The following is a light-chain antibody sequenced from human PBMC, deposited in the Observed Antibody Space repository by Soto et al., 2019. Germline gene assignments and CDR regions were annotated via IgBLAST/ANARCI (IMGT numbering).Light chain of an antibody. V-gene: IGLV2-8*01. CDR2: EVS. CDR1: SSDVGGYNY. J-gene: IGLJ1*01. Sequence: QSALTQPPSASGSPGQSVTISCTGTSSDVGGYNYVSWYQQHPGKAPKLMIYEVSKRPSGVPDRFSGSKSGNTASLTVSGLQAEDEADYYCSSYAGSNSGNVFGTGTKLT. CDR3: SSYAGSNSGNV.